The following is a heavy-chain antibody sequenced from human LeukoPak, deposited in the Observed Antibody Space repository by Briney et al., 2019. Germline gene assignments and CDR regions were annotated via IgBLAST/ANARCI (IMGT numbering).Heavy chain of an antibody. CDR1: GFTFSSYG. Sequence: GRSLRLSCAASGFTFSSYGMHWVRQAPGKGLEWVAVISYDGSNKYYADSVEGRFTISRDNSKNTLYLQMNSLRAEDTAVYYCADDSSGYYNAFDIWGQGTMVTVSS. D-gene: IGHD3-22*01. CDR3: ADDSSGYYNAFDI. CDR2: ISYDGSNK. V-gene: IGHV3-30*18. J-gene: IGHJ3*02.